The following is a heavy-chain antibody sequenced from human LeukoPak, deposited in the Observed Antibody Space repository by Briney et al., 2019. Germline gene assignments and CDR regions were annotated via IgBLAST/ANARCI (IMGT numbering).Heavy chain of an antibody. CDR1: GGSISSGGYY. Sequence: SETLSLTWTVSGGSISSGGYYWSWIRQRPGKGLEWIGYIYYSGSTYYNPSLKSRVTISVDTSKNQFSLKLSSVTAADTAVYYCARLLRLYGDYDFDYWGQGTLVTVSS. CDR3: ARLLRLYGDYDFDY. CDR2: IYYSGST. D-gene: IGHD4-17*01. V-gene: IGHV4-31*02. J-gene: IGHJ4*02.